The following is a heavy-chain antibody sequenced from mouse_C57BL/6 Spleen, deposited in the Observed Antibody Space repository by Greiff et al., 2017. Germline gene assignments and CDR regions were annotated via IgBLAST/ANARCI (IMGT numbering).Heavy chain of an antibody. V-gene: IGHV14-3*01. D-gene: IGHD2-4*01. Sequence: VQLQQSVAELVRPGASVKLSCTASGFNIKNTYMHWVKQRPEQGLEWIGRIDPANGNTKYAPKFQGKATITADTSSNTAYLQLSSLTSEDTAIYYCASDYYDYDVGYYYAMDYWGQGTSVTVSS. J-gene: IGHJ4*01. CDR3: ASDYYDYDVGYYYAMDY. CDR1: GFNIKNTY. CDR2: IDPANGNT.